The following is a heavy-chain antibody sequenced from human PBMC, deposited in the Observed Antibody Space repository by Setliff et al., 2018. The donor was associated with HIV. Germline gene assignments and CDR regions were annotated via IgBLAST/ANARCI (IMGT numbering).Heavy chain of an antibody. J-gene: IGHJ4*02. CDR1: GLSLSTSGVG. D-gene: IGHD1-1*01. V-gene: IGHV2-5*01. CDR3: AYSGRQLRGPYFDF. Sequence: SGPTLVNPTQTLTLTCTFSGLSLSTSGVGVGWIRQSPGKALGWLAFIYWNNNKHYSTSLKSRLTVTKDTSKNRVVFTMTNMDPVDTATYYCAYSGRQLRGPYFDFWGQGTRSPSPQ. CDR2: IYWNNNK.